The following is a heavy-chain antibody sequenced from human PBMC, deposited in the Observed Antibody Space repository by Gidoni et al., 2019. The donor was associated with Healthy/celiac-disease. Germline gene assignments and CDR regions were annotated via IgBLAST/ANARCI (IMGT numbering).Heavy chain of an antibody. J-gene: IGHJ6*02. V-gene: IGHV1-69*06. CDR3: ASPYCSSTSCFLSYYYYYGMDV. D-gene: IGHD2-2*01. CDR1: GCTFSSYA. Sequence: QVQLVQSGAEVKKPGSSVKVSCTASGCTFSSYAISWVRQAPGQGLEWMGGIIPIFGTANYAQKFKGRVTITADKSTSTADMELSSLRSEDTAVYYCASPYCSSTSCFLSYYYYYGMDVWGQGTTVTVSS. CDR2: IIPIFGTA.